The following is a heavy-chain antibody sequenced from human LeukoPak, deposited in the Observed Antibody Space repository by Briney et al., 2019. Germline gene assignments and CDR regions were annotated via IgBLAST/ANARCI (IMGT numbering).Heavy chain of an antibody. J-gene: IGHJ4*02. Sequence: PSETLSLTCTVSGVSFSNSSYYWGWIRQPPGKGLEWIGSIYNSGSTYYDPSLKSRVTISVDTSKNQFSLKLSSVTAADTAVYFCARREYYDSSGYRWGQGTLVTVSS. V-gene: IGHV4-39*01. D-gene: IGHD3-22*01. CDR2: IYNSGST. CDR3: ARREYYDSSGYR. CDR1: GVSFSNSSYY.